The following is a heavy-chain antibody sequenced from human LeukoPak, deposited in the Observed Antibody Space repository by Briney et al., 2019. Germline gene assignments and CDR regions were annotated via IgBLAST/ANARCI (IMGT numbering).Heavy chain of an antibody. J-gene: IGHJ4*03. V-gene: IGHV4-34*01. D-gene: IGHD1-1*01. Sequence: SETLSLTCAVYGGPFSRYYWSWIRQSPGKGLEWIAEINHRGDTNYNPSVKSRVTISVDTSKNQFSLKVTSLTAADTAVYFCARGPTISETGYFDYWGQGTLVTVSS. CDR2: INHRGDT. CDR1: GGPFSRYY. CDR3: ARGPTISETGYFDY.